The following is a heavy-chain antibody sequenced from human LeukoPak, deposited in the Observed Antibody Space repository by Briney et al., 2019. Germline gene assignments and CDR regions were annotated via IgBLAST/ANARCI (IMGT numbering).Heavy chain of an antibody. CDR3: ASQSFGELAY. CDR2: ISTSSTYI. Sequence: GGSLRLSCAASGFTFSSYSMNWVRQAPGKGLEWVSFISTSSTYIYYADSVKGRFTISRDNAKNSLYLQMNSLRAEDTAVYYCASQSFGELAYWGQGTLVTVSS. CDR1: GFTFSSYS. D-gene: IGHD3-10*01. J-gene: IGHJ4*02. V-gene: IGHV3-21*01.